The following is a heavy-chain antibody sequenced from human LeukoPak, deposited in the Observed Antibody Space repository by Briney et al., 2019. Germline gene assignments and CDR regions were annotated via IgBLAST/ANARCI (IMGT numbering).Heavy chain of an antibody. D-gene: IGHD1-26*01. CDR3: ARDLGVGATGYYYGMDV. CDR2: INPNSGGT. V-gene: IGHV1-2*02. Sequence: ASVKVSCKASGYTFTGYYMHWVRQAPGQGLEWMGWINPNSGGTNYAQKFQGRVTMTRDTSISTAYMELSRLRSDDTAVYYCARDLGVGATGYYYGMDVWGQGTTVTVSS. J-gene: IGHJ6*02. CDR1: GYTFTGYY.